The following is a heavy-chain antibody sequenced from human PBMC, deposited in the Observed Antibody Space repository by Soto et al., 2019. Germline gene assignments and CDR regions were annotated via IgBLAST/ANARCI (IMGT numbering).Heavy chain of an antibody. J-gene: IGHJ6*02. CDR2: ISSSSSYI. CDR1: GFTSSSYS. Sequence: GGSLRLSCAASGFTSSSYSMNWVRQAPWKWLEWVSSISSSSSYIYYADSVKGRFTISRDNAKNSLYLQMNSLRAEDTAVYYSAGIAAAGTGFYYYGMDVWGQGTTVTVSS. CDR3: AGIAAAGTGFYYYGMDV. D-gene: IGHD6-13*01. V-gene: IGHV3-21*01.